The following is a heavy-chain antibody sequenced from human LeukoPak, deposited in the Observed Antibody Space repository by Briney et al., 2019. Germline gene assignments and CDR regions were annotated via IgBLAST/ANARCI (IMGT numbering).Heavy chain of an antibody. Sequence: TASQTLSLTCAVYGGSFSGYYWSWIRQPPGKGLEWIGEINHSGSTNYNPSLKSRVTISVDTSKNQFPLKLSSVTAADTAVYYCARGFSAFDIWGQGTMVTVSS. CDR3: ARGFSAFDI. V-gene: IGHV4-34*01. CDR1: GGSFSGYY. CDR2: INHSGST. J-gene: IGHJ3*02.